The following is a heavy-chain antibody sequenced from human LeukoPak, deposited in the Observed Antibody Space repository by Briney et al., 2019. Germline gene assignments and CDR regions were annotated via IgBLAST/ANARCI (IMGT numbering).Heavy chain of an antibody. V-gene: IGHV1-3*01. D-gene: IGHD1-26*01. Sequence: KFQGRVTITRDTSASTAYMELSSLRSEDTAVYYYARSALVGATIFYYWGQGTLVTVSS. J-gene: IGHJ4*02. CDR3: ARSALVGATIFYY.